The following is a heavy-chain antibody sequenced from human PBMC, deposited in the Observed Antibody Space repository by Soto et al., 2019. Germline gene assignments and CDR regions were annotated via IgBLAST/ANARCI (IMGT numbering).Heavy chain of an antibody. V-gene: IGHV5-51*01. CDR2: IYPGDSYT. J-gene: IGHJ6*02. CDR3: ARLLQEGMDV. CDR1: GYSFTSYW. Sequence: GESLEISCNGSGYSFTSYWIGWVRQMPGKGLEWMGIIYPGDSYTNYSPSFQGHVTISADKSISTAYLQWSSLKASDTAMYYCARLLQEGMDVWGQGTTVTVSS. D-gene: IGHD4-4*01.